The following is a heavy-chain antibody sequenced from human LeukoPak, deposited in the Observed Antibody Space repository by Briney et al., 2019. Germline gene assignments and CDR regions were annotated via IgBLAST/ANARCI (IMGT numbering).Heavy chain of an antibody. D-gene: IGHD3-10*01. V-gene: IGHV1-46*01. Sequence: ASVKVSCKASGYTFTSYYMHWVRQAPGQGLEWMGIINPSGGSTSYAQKFQGRVTMTEDTSTDTAYMELSSLRSEDTAVYYCATDNGSGSPHLYYFDYWGQGTLVTVSS. CDR1: GYTFTSYY. CDR2: INPSGGST. CDR3: ATDNGSGSPHLYYFDY. J-gene: IGHJ4*02.